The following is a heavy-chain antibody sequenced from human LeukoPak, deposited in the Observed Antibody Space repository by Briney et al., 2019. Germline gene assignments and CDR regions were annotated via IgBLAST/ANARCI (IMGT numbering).Heavy chain of an antibody. CDR3: ARHGDSSGYWALGPGDWFDP. D-gene: IGHD3-22*01. V-gene: IGHV4-4*09. J-gene: IGHJ5*02. CDR2: IYTSGST. CDR1: GGSISSYY. Sequence: SETLSLTCTVSGGSISSYYWSWIRQPPGKGLEWIGYIYTSGSTNYNPSLKSRVTISVDTSKNQFSLKLSSVTAADTAVYYCARHGDSSGYWALGPGDWFDPWGQGTLVTVSS.